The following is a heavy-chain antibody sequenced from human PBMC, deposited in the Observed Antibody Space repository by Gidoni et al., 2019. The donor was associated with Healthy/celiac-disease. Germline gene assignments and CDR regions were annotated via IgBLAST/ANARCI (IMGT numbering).Heavy chain of an antibody. Sequence: QVQQVQSLAEVTKPGSSVKVSCKASARTFSSYTTSWVRQAPGQALAWMGRIIPVIGIANYAQQFQGRVTITAAKSTSTADMGLSSLGSEDTAVYSCASAEHTYDFALYWGQGTLVTVSS. D-gene: IGHD3-3*01. CDR3: ASAEHTYDFALY. CDR1: ARTFSSYT. CDR2: IIPVIGIA. V-gene: IGHV1-69*02. J-gene: IGHJ4*02.